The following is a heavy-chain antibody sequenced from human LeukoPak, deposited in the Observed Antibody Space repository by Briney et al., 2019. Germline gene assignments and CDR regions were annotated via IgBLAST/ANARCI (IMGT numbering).Heavy chain of an antibody. Sequence: GGSLRLSCAASGFTFTTYSMDWVRQAPGKGLEWVSSISGSSSYIYYADSVKGRFTISRDNAKNSLFLQVNSLRPEDTAVYYCASRPYDNSGYYYVWGQGTLVTVSS. J-gene: IGHJ4*02. CDR3: ASRPYDNSGYYYV. CDR1: GFTFTTYS. V-gene: IGHV3-21*01. D-gene: IGHD3-22*01. CDR2: ISGSSSYI.